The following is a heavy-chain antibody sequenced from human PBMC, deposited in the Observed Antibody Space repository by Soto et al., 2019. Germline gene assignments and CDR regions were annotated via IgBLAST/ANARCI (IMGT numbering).Heavy chain of an antibody. J-gene: IGHJ4*02. V-gene: IGHV1-3*01. D-gene: IGHD3-22*01. CDR3: ARDFQYYYDSSGYFY. CDR1: GYTFTSYA. Sequence: ASVKVSCKASGYTFTSYAMHWVRQAPGQRLEWMGWINAGNGNTKYSQKFQGRVTITRDTSASTAYMELSSLRSEDTAVYYCARDFQYYYDSSGYFYWGQGTLVTVSS. CDR2: INAGNGNT.